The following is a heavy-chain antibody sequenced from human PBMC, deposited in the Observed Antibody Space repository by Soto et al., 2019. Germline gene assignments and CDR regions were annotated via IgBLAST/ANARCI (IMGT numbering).Heavy chain of an antibody. CDR2: IYFRGST. J-gene: IGHJ6*02. CDR3: ARESEDETIPGYYYGMDG. CDR1: AGSINRGVYS. V-gene: IGHV4-31*03. Sequence: SETLSLPCTVSAGSINRGVYSWKWIRQLPGKGLEWIGYIYFRGSTYYDPSLKSRVIISVDESKNELSLKLTSVTAADTAVYYCARESEDETIPGYYYGMDGWGQGTTVTVSS. D-gene: IGHD3-10*01.